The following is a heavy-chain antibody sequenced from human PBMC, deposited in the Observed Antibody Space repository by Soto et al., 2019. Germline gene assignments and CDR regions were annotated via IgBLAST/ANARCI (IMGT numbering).Heavy chain of an antibody. Sequence: ASVKVSCKASGYTFTGYYMHWVRRAPGQGLEWMGWINPNSGGTNYAQKFQGRVTMTRDTSISTAYMELSRLRSDDTAVYYCARGKDYDYVWGSYRSHLDYWGQATLVTVSS. CDR1: GYTFTGYY. CDR3: ARGKDYDYVWGSYRSHLDY. CDR2: INPNSGGT. V-gene: IGHV1-2*02. J-gene: IGHJ4*02. D-gene: IGHD3-16*02.